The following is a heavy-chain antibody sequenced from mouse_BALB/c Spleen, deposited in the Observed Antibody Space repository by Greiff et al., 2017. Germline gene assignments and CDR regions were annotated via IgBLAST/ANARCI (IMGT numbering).Heavy chain of an antibody. CDR3: ARVGLTTAFDY. CDR2: ISSGGST. J-gene: IGHJ2*01. D-gene: IGHD1-2*01. V-gene: IGHV5-6-5*01. Sequence: EVKLMESGGGLVKPGGSLKLSCAASGFTFSSYAMSWVRQTPEKRLEWVASISSGGSTYYPDSVKGRFTISRDNARNILYLQMSSLRSEDTAMYYCARVGLTTAFDYWGQGTTLTVSS. CDR1: GFTFSSYA.